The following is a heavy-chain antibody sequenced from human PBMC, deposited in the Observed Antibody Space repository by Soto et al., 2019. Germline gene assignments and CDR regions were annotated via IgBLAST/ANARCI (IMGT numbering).Heavy chain of an antibody. CDR3: AASKYYDFWSGYFGTSLGVNWFDT. D-gene: IGHD3-3*01. CDR2: INHSGST. Sequence: PSETLSLTCAVYGGSFSGYYWSWIRQPPGKGLEWIGEINHSGSTNYNPSLKSRVTISVDTSKNQFSLKLSSVTAADTAVYYCAASKYYDFWSGYFGTSLGVNWFDTWGQGTLVTVSS. J-gene: IGHJ5*02. V-gene: IGHV4-34*01. CDR1: GGSFSGYY.